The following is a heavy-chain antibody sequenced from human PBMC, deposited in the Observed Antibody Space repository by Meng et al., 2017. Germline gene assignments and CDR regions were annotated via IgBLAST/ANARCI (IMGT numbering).Heavy chain of an antibody. CDR3: TRIRTVMDAFDI. Sequence: SGPTLVNPTEPLTLPCTVSGFPLSNARMGVSWIRQPPGKSLEWLAHICSNDEKSYSTALKSRLTISKDTSKSQVVLTMTNMDPVDTATYYCTRIRTVMDAFDIWGQGTMVTVSS. J-gene: IGHJ3*02. D-gene: IGHD2/OR15-2a*01. V-gene: IGHV2-26*01. CDR2: ICSNDEK. CDR1: GFPLSNARMG.